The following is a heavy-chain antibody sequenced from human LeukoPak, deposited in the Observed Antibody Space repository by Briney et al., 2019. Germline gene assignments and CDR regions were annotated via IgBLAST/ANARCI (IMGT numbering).Heavy chain of an antibody. CDR2: ISSSSSYI. V-gene: IGHV3-21*01. J-gene: IGHJ6*03. CDR1: GFTFSSYS. CDR3: ARSTEDYSNYLAPYYYMDV. D-gene: IGHD4-11*01. Sequence: GGSLRLSCAASGFTFSSYSMNWVRQAPGKGLEWVSSISSSSSYIYYADSVKGRFTISRDNAKNSLYLQMNSLRAEDTAVYYCARSTEDYSNYLAPYYYMDVWGKGTTVTVSS.